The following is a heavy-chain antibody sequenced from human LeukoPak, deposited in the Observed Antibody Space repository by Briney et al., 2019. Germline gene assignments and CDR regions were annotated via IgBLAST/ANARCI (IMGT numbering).Heavy chain of an antibody. Sequence: SETLSLTCTVSGGSISSGSYYWSWIRQPAGKGLEWIGRIYTSGSTNYSPSLKSRVTISVDTSKNQFSLKLSSVTAADTAVYYCARMQDSSPWGYYYYYMDVWGKGTTVTVSS. CDR1: GGSISSGSYY. D-gene: IGHD6-13*01. J-gene: IGHJ6*03. V-gene: IGHV4-61*02. CDR2: IYTSGST. CDR3: ARMQDSSPWGYYYYYMDV.